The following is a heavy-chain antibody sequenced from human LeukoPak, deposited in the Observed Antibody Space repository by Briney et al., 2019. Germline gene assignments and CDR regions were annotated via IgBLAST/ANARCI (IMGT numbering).Heavy chain of an antibody. D-gene: IGHD1-26*01. J-gene: IGHJ4*02. CDR2: IRYDGSNK. CDR1: GFTFSSYG. Sequence: PGGSLRLSCAASGFTFSSYGMHWVRQAPGKGLEWVAFIRYDGSNKYYADSVKGRFTISRDNSKNTLYLQMNSLRAEDTAVYYCAKDGSSSWYDGIVGAAHGDYWGQGTLVTVSS. CDR3: AKDGSSSWYDGIVGAAHGDY. V-gene: IGHV3-30*02.